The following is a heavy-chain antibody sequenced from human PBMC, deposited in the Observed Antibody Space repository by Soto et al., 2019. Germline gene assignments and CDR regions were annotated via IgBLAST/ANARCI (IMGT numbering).Heavy chain of an antibody. J-gene: IGHJ4*02. V-gene: IGHV4-38-2*02. D-gene: IGHD2-2*01. Sequence: SATLSLTCAVSGFSMSSGYSWGWIRQPPGKGLEWIGSISHSGSTYYNPSLKSRVTISVDTSKNQFSLKLTSVTAADTAVYYCARDLHYCSSSSCYYVPWGQGTLVTVS. CDR3: ARDLHYCSSSSCYYVP. CDR2: ISHSGST. CDR1: GFSMSSGYS.